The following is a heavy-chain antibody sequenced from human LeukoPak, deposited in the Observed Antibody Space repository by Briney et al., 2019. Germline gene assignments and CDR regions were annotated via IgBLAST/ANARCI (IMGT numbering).Heavy chain of an antibody. CDR2: IYYSGST. J-gene: IGHJ4*02. D-gene: IGHD6-19*01. CDR1: GGSISSSSYY. V-gene: IGHV4-39*01. CDR3: ARHSSGQGYLDY. Sequence: SETLSLTCTVSGGSISSSSYYWGWIRQPPGKGLEWIGSIYYSGSTYYNPSLKSRVTISVDTSKNQFSLKLSSVTAADTAVYYCARHSSGQGYLDYWGQGTLVTVSS.